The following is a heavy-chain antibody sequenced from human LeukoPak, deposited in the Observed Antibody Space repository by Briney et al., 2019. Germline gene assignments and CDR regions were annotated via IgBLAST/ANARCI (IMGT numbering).Heavy chain of an antibody. Sequence: SETLSLTCTVSGDSISGSSYYWGWIRQPPGKGLEWIGTIYYSGSTYYNPSLKSRVTISVDTSKNQFSLKLSSVTAADTAVYYCARDKVLWFGEFDYWGQGTLVTVSS. D-gene: IGHD3-10*01. V-gene: IGHV4-39*07. CDR1: GDSISGSSYY. CDR3: ARDKVLWFGEFDY. CDR2: IYYSGST. J-gene: IGHJ4*02.